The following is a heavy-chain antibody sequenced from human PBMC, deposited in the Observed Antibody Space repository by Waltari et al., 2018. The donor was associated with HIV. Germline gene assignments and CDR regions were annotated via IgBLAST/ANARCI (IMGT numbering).Heavy chain of an antibody. D-gene: IGHD2-21*02. V-gene: IGHV1-69*01. CDR1: FSSYA. Sequence: FSSYAISWVRQAPGQGLEWMGGIIPIFGTANYAQKFQGRVTITADESTSTAYMELSSLRSEDTAVYYCARKGGGVTNWFDPWGQGTLVTVSS. CDR2: IIPIFGTA. CDR3: ARKGGGVTNWFDP. J-gene: IGHJ5*02.